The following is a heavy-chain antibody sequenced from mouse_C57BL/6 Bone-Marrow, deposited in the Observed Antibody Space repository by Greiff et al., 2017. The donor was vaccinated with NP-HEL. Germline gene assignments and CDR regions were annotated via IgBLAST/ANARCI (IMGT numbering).Heavy chain of an antibody. J-gene: IGHJ4*01. CDR3: ARRVLRRMDY. V-gene: IGHV3-6*01. CDR1: GYSITSGYY. Sequence: DVKLQESGPGLVKPSQSLSLTCSVTGYSITSGYYWNWIRQFPGNKLEWMGYISYDGSNNYNPSLKNRISITLDTSKNQFFLKLNSVTTEDTATYYCARRVLRRMDYWGQGTSVTVSS. CDR2: ISYDGSN. D-gene: IGHD1-1*01.